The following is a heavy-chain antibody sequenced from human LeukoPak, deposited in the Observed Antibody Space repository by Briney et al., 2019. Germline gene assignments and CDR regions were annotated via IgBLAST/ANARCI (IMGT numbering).Heavy chain of an antibody. J-gene: IGHJ4*02. CDR1: GFTFSSYS. CDR3: ARDGAYCGGDCYSSYYFDY. Sequence: GGSLRLSCAASGFTFSSYSMNWVRQAPGKGLEWVSSISSSSSYIYYADSVKGRFTISRDNAKNSLYLQMNSLRAEDTTVYYCARDGAYCGGDCYSSYYFDYWGQGTLVTVSS. D-gene: IGHD2-21*02. CDR2: ISSSSSYI. V-gene: IGHV3-21*01.